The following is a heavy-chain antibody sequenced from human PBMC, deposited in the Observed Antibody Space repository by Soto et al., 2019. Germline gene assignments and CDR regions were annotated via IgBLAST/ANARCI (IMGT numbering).Heavy chain of an antibody. Sequence: RASVMVSCKASGYTFTSYYMHWVRQAPGQGLEWMGIINPSGGSTSYAQKFQGRVTMTRDTSTSTVYMELSSLRSEDTAVYYCARDQKREVTTSEFYGMDVWGQGTTVTVSS. V-gene: IGHV1-46*01. CDR1: GYTFTSYY. J-gene: IGHJ6*02. CDR3: ARDQKREVTTSEFYGMDV. D-gene: IGHD4-4*01. CDR2: INPSGGST.